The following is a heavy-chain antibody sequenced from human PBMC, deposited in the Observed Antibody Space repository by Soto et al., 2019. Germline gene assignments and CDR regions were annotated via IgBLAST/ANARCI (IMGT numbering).Heavy chain of an antibody. V-gene: IGHV3-23*01. Sequence: EVQLLQSGGGLVQPGGSLRLSCAASGFSFGNYVMNWVRQAPGKGLEWVSGISDSGGSSSSADSVKGRFTVSRDNSKNTLYLQMDSLTGDDTAVYYCTNGGDSWSGYAQHWGQGALVTVAS. CDR2: ISDSGGSS. CDR1: GFSFGNYV. CDR3: TNGGDSWSGYAQH. D-gene: IGHD3-3*01. J-gene: IGHJ1*01.